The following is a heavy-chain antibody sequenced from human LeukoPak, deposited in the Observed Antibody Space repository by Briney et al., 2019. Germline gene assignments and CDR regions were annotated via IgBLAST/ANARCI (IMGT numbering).Heavy chain of an antibody. CDR1: GGTFTSYD. CDR2: MNPNSGNT. V-gene: IGHV1-8*03. J-gene: IGHJ4*02. D-gene: IGHD3-9*01. CDR3: ARAGLRYFDWLPYYFDY. Sequence: ASVKVSCKASGGTFTSYDINWVRQATGQGLEWMGWMNPNSGNTGYAQKFQGRVTITRNTPISTAYMELSSLRSEDTAVYYCARAGLRYFDWLPYYFDYWGQGTLVTVSS.